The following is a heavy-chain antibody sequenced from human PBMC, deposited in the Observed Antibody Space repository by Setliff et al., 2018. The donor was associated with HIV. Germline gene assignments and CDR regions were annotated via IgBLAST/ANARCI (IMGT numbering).Heavy chain of an antibody. V-gene: IGHV3-23*01. CDR1: GFTFSSHA. J-gene: IGHJ1*01. CDR2: ISGSGTNT. Sequence: GGSLRLSCAASGFTFSSHALSWVRQAPGKGLEWVPVISGSGTNTHYADSVKGRFTIFRDNSKNTLYLRMNSLRAEDTAVYYCAQAQTAVSGSYYQYLQHWGQGTLVTVSS. CDR3: AQAQTAVSGSYYQYLQH. D-gene: IGHD3-10*01.